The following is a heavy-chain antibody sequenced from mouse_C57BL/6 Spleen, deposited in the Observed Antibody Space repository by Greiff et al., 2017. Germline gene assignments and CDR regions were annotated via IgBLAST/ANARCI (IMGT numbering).Heavy chain of an antibody. CDR3: AKPYDGYYRGFAY. V-gene: IGHV5-17*01. Sequence: EVKVEESGGGLVKPGGSLKLSCAASGFTFSDYGMHWVRQAPEKGLEWVAYISSGSSTIYYADTVKGRFTISRDNAKNTLFLQMTSLRSEDTAMYYCAKPYDGYYRGFAYWGQGTLVTVSA. CDR2: ISSGSSTI. J-gene: IGHJ3*01. D-gene: IGHD2-3*01. CDR1: GFTFSDYG.